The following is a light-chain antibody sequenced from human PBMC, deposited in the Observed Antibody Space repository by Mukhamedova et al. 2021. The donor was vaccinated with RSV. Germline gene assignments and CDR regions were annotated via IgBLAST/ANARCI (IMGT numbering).Light chain of an antibody. V-gene: IGKV1-16*02. Sequence: GKPPKSLIYAASTLQNGVPSNFSGSGSGTDFTLTINSLQPEDFATYYCQQYSSYPLTFGGGTKVEIK. J-gene: IGKJ4*01. CDR3: QQYSSYPLT. CDR2: AAS.